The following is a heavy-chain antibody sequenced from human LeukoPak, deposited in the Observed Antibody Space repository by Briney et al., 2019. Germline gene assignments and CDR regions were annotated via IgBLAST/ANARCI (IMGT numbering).Heavy chain of an antibody. Sequence: GGSLRLSCAASGFTFSRSDMHWVRQVTGKGLEWVSAIGLGSDTYYPDPVKGRFTISRDNSKNTLYLQMNSLRAEDTAVYYCASAEYSSSWASYYYYYMDVWGKGTTVTVSS. D-gene: IGHD6-6*01. CDR1: GFTFSRSD. V-gene: IGHV3-13*01. CDR3: ASAEYSSSWASYYYYYMDV. J-gene: IGHJ6*03. CDR2: IGLGSDT.